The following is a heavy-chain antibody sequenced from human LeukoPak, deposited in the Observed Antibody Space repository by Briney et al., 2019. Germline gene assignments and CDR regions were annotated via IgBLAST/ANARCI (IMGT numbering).Heavy chain of an antibody. CDR3: ARGPGYPSWYLDY. Sequence: GGSLRLSCAASGFAVSSNYMSWVRQAPGKGLEWVSVIYSGGSTYYADSVKGGFTISRDNSKNTLYLQMNSLRAEDTAVYYCARGPGYPSWYLDYWGQGNPVSVSS. CDR2: IYSGGST. D-gene: IGHD4-23*01. V-gene: IGHV3-53*01. CDR1: GFAVSSNY. J-gene: IGHJ4*02.